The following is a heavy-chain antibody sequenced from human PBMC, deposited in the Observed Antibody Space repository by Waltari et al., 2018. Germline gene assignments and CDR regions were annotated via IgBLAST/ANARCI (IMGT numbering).Heavy chain of an antibody. CDR2: ISYSGST. CDR1: GGSISSESYS. D-gene: IGHD3-9*01. Sequence: QLQLQESGQGLVKPSETLSLTCTVSGGSISSESYSWGGIRQPPGKGLEWIGIISYSGSTYYNPSLKSRVTISVDTSKNQFSLKLSSVTAADTAVYYCARLSYHIVTGYGWFDPWGLGTLVTVSS. CDR3: ARLSYHIVTGYGWFDP. V-gene: IGHV4-39*01. J-gene: IGHJ5*02.